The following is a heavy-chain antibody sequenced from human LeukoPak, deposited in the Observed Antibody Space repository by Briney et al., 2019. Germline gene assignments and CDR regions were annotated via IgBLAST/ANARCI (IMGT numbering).Heavy chain of an antibody. D-gene: IGHD5-18*01. V-gene: IGHV4-34*01. J-gene: IGHJ4*02. CDR2: INHSGST. CDR3: ARGRSGYSYGFPRPPRDYYFDY. Sequence: SETLSLTCAVYGVSFSGYYWSWIRQPPGKGLEWIGEINHSGSTNYNPSLKSRVTISVDTSKNQFSLKLSSVTAADTAVYYCARGRSGYSYGFPRPPRDYYFDYWGQGTLVTVSS. CDR1: GVSFSGYY.